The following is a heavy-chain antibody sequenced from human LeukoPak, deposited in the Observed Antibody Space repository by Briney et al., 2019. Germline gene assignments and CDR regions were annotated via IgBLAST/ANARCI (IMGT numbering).Heavy chain of an antibody. J-gene: IGHJ4*02. Sequence: GGSLRLSCAASGFTVSSNYMSWVRQAPGKGLEWVSVIYSGGSTYYADSVKGRFTISRDNSKNTLYLQMNSLRAEDTAVYYCARDSYFSPGTGGSLDYWGQGTLVTVSS. CDR1: GFTVSSNY. CDR2: IYSGGST. V-gene: IGHV3-66*01. D-gene: IGHD2-8*02. CDR3: ARDSYFSPGTGGSLDY.